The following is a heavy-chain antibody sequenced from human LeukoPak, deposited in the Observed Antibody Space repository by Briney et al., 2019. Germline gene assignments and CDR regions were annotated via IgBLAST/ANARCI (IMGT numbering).Heavy chain of an antibody. J-gene: IGHJ4*02. Sequence: GGSLRLSCAASGFTFSTYGMHWVRQAPGEGLEWVAFIRHDGSKQFYTDSVKARFTISRHNSKNTMYLQMSGLRAEDTAMYYCAKDISYEYNSGSNPDHWGQGTQVTVSS. CDR2: IRHDGSKQ. CDR1: GFTFSTYG. CDR3: AKDISYEYNSGSNPDH. V-gene: IGHV3-30*02. D-gene: IGHD3-10*01.